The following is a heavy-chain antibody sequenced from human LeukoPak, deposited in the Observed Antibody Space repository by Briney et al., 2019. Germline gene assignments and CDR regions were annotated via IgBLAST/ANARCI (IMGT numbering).Heavy chain of an antibody. V-gene: IGHV3-30*02. CDR1: GFTFSSYG. Sequence: GGSLRLSCAASGFTFSSYGMHWVRQAPGKGLEWVAFIRYDGSNKYYADSVKGRFTISRDNSKNTLYLQMNSLRAEDTAVYYCAKALGLLWLGELEDWGQGTLVTVSS. CDR3: AKALGLLWLGELED. CDR2: IRYDGSNK. D-gene: IGHD3-10*01. J-gene: IGHJ4*02.